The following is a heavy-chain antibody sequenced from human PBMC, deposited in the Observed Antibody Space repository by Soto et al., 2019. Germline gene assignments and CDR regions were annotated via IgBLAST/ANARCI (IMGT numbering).Heavy chain of an antibody. CDR1: GDSVSSSDFY. CDR2: VYSTGTT. CDR3: ARVSTLVAHKDGKSAFLYAMDV. Sequence: PSETLSLTCAVSGDSVSSSDFYWTWIRQPPGKPLEWIGYVYSTGTTNYSPSCKSRVDMSVDTSENQFSLKVRSVTAADAAVYFCARVSTLVAHKDGKSAFLYAMDVWGHGTTVTVSS. J-gene: IGHJ6*02. V-gene: IGHV4-61*08. D-gene: IGHD6-6*01.